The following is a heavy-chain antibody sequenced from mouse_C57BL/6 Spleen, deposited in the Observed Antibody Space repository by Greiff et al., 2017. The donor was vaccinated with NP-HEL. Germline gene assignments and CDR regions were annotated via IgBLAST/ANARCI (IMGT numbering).Heavy chain of an antibody. CDR1: GYTFTSYW. Sequence: QVQLQQPGAELVIPGASVKLSCKASGYTFTSYWMHWVKQRPGQGLEWIGEIDPSDSYTNYNQKFKGKSTLTVDKSSSTAYMQLSSLTSEDSAVYYCAKGDYDDAMDYWGQGTSVTVSS. J-gene: IGHJ4*01. V-gene: IGHV1-69*01. D-gene: IGHD2-4*01. CDR2: IDPSDSYT. CDR3: AKGDYDDAMDY.